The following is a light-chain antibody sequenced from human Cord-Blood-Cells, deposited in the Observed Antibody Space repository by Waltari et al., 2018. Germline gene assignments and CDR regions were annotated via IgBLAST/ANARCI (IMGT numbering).Light chain of an antibody. Sequence: QSALTQPASVPGSPGQSITISCTGPSSDVGSYNLVSWYQQHPGKAPKLMIYEGSKRPSGVSNRFSGSKSGNTASLTISGLQAEDEADYYCCSYAGSSTYVFGTGTKVTVL. J-gene: IGLJ1*01. V-gene: IGLV2-23*01. CDR3: CSYAGSSTYV. CDR1: SSDVGSYNL. CDR2: EGS.